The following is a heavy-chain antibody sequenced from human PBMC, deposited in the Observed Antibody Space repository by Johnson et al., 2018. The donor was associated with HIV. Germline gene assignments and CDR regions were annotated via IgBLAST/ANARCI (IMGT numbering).Heavy chain of an antibody. V-gene: IGHV3-30*14. CDR1: GFTFSSYA. CDR2: ISYDGSNI. D-gene: IGHD4-17*01. J-gene: IGHJ3*02. Sequence: QVQLVESGGGVVQPGRSLRLSCAASGFTFSSYALHWVRQAPGKGLEWVAVISYDGSNIYYADSVKGRFTISRDNSKNTLYLQINSLRAEDTAIYYCARLPVTTNSEDAFDIWGQGTMVTVSS. CDR3: ARLPVTTNSEDAFDI.